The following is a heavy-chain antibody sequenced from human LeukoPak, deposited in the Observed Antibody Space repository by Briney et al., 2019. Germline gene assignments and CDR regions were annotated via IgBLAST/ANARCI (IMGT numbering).Heavy chain of an antibody. V-gene: IGHV1-46*01. CDR2: INPSGGST. CDR1: GYTFTHYY. D-gene: IGHD1/OR15-1a*01. CDR3: ARESVTSYYYGMGV. Sequence: ASVTVSYTASGYTFTHYYMHWVRQAPGQGLEWMGIINPSGGSTSYAQKFQGRVTMTRDTSTSTVYMELSSLRSEDTAVYYCARESVTSYYYGMGVWGQGTTVTVSS. J-gene: IGHJ6*02.